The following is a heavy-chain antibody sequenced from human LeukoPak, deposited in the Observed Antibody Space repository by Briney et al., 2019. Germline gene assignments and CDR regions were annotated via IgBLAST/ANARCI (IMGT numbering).Heavy chain of an antibody. CDR1: GGTFSSYA. CDR2: IIPILGIA. Sequence: GASVKVSCKASGGTFSSYAISWVRQAPGQGLEWMGRIIPILGIANYAQKFQGRVTITADKSTSTAYMELSSLRSEDTAVYYCARGYDDYVWYFQRWGQGTLVTVSS. D-gene: IGHD4-17*01. V-gene: IGHV1-69*04. J-gene: IGHJ1*01. CDR3: ARGYDDYVWYFQR.